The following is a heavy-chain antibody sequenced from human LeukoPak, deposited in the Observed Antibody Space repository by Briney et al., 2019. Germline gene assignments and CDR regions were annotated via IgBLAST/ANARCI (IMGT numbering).Heavy chain of an antibody. CDR1: GFIFSSYG. CDR2: IKNKTNGGTT. CDR3: ARGFCSSTSCYQGPFDY. V-gene: IGHV3-15*01. Sequence: GRSLRLSCAASGFIFSSYGMHWVRQAPGKGLEWVGHIKNKTNGGTTDYAAPVKGRFIISRDDSKNTLYLQMNSLRTEDTAVYYCARGFCSSTSCYQGPFDYWGQGTLVTVSS. J-gene: IGHJ4*02. D-gene: IGHD2-2*01.